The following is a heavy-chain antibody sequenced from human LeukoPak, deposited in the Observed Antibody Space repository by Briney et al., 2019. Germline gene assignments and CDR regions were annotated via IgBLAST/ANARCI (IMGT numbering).Heavy chain of an antibody. Sequence: PSETLSLTCTVSGGSISSYYWSWIRQPPGKGLEWIGYIYYSGSTNYNPSLKSRVTISVDTSKNQFSLKLSSVTAADTAVYYCARLGRGRWLRSFDYWGQGTLVTVSS. CDR2: IYYSGST. V-gene: IGHV4-59*12. J-gene: IGHJ4*02. CDR1: GGSISSYY. CDR3: ARLGRGRWLRSFDY. D-gene: IGHD3-22*01.